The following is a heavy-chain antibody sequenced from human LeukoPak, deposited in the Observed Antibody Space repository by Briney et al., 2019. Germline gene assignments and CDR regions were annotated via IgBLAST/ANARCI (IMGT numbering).Heavy chain of an antibody. CDR1: GFTFSDYY. V-gene: IGHV3-11*04. D-gene: IGHD3-10*02. CDR3: AELGITMIGGV. J-gene: IGHJ6*04. Sequence: GGSLRLSCTASGFTFSDYYMSWIRQAPGKGLEWVAYISSSGSTIHYADSVKARFTISRNNAKNSLYLQMNSLRAEDTAVYYCAELGITMIGGVWGKGTTVTISS. CDR2: ISSSGSTI.